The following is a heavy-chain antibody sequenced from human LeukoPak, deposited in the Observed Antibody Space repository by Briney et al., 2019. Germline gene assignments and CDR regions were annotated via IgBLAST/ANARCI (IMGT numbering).Heavy chain of an antibody. V-gene: IGHV3-30*02. CDR2: IRYDGSNK. J-gene: IGHJ4*02. CDR3: AKQPTVTRVGFDY. D-gene: IGHD4-17*01. CDR1: GFTFSSYG. Sequence: GGSLRLSCAASGFTFSSYGMHWVRQAPGKGLEWVAFIRYDGSNKYYADSVKGRFTISRDNSKNTLYLQMNSLRAEDTAVYYCAKQPTVTRVGFDYWGQGTLVTVSS.